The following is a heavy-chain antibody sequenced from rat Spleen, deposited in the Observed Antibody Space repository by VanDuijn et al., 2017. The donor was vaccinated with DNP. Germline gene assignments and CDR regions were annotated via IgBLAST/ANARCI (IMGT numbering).Heavy chain of an antibody. Sequence: QVQLTESVPGLVQPSQTPSLTCTVAGSSLPSNYVSWVRQPLGKDLEWMGVIWNTGATQFNSALKSRLSISKDTHKSQVFSKMNSLQTEDTATYYCARDRRGYFDYWGQGAMVTVSS. D-gene: IGHD1-11*01. CDR2: IWNTGAT. CDR3: ARDRRGYFDY. CDR1: GSSLPSNY. V-gene: IGHV2-41*01. J-gene: IGHJ2*01.